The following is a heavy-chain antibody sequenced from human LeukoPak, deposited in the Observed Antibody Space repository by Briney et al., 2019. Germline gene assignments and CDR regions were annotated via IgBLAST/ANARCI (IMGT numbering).Heavy chain of an antibody. CDR1: GFTFGDYA. CDR3: TRTVRQRVSKYYFDY. V-gene: IGHV3-49*04. D-gene: IGHD6-13*01. CDR2: IRSKAYGGTT. J-gene: IGHJ4*02. Sequence: GGSLRLSCTASGFTFGDYAMSWVRQAPGKGLEWVGFIRSKAYGGTTEYAASVKGRFTISRDDSKSIAYLQMNSLKTKDTAVYYCTRTVRQRVSKYYFDYWGQGTLVTVSS.